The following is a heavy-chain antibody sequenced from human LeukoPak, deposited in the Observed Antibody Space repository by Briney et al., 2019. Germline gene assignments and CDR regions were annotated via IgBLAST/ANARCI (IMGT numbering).Heavy chain of an antibody. Sequence: SETLSLTCTVSGGSISSYYWSWIRQPPGKGLEWIGYIYYSGSTNYNPSLTSRVTISVDTSKNQFSLKLSSVTAADTAVYYCATDTAMGHFDYWGQGTLVTVSS. D-gene: IGHD5-18*01. CDR3: ATDTAMGHFDY. V-gene: IGHV4-59*01. J-gene: IGHJ4*02. CDR2: IYYSGST. CDR1: GGSISSYY.